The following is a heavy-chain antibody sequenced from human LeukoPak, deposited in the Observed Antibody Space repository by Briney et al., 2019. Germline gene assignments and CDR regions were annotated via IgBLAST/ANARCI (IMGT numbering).Heavy chain of an antibody. Sequence: ETLSLTCAVYGGSFSGYYWSWIRQPPGKGLEWIGEINHSGSTNYNPSLKSRVTISVDTSKNHFSLKLSSVTAADTAVYYCAKNKWDLLDPFDHWGQGTLVTVSS. D-gene: IGHD1-26*01. V-gene: IGHV4-34*01. CDR2: INHSGST. CDR3: AKNKWDLLDPFDH. J-gene: IGHJ4*02. CDR1: GGSFSGYY.